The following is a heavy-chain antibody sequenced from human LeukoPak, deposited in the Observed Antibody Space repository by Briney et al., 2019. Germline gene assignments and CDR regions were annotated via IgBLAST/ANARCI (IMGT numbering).Heavy chain of an antibody. CDR3: DKDLGAVAGTGDGMDV. D-gene: IGHD6-19*01. CDR2: ISGSGART. J-gene: IGHJ6*02. Sequence: GGSLRLSCAASGFTFSSYSMSWVRQAPGKGLDWVGLISGSGARTYYVDSVKGRFTISRDKSKNTLYLHKNTLRPQKTAVYYCDKDLGAVAGTGDGMDVWGHGTTVTVSS. CDR1: GFTFSSYS. V-gene: IGHV3-23*01.